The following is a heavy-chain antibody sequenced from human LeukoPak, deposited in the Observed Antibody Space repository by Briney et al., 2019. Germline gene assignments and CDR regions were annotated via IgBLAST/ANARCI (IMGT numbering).Heavy chain of an antibody. CDR3: VKDVGVGASYFDN. D-gene: IGHD1-26*01. V-gene: IGHV3-30*02. CDR2: IRYDGSDK. Sequence: PGGSLRLSCAASGFTFSSCGMHWVRQSPGKGLEWVAYIRYDGSDKYYIDSVKGRFIIARDNPKETLYLQMTSLSRDDTAVYFCVKDVGVGASYFDNWGQGTLVAVSS. J-gene: IGHJ4*02. CDR1: GFTFSSCG.